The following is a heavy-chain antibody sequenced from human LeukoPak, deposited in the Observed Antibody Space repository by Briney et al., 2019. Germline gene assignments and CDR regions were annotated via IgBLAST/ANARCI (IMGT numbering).Heavy chain of an antibody. V-gene: IGHV3-23*01. CDR1: GFTFSNYA. D-gene: IGHD3-22*01. Sequence: GGSLRLSCAASGFTFSNYAMSWVRQAPGKGLDWVSAISGSADSTYYADSVKGQFTISRDNSKNTLYLQMNSLRAEDTAVYYCAKEYHRGNYYDSSPRAFDIWGQGTMVTVSS. J-gene: IGHJ3*02. CDR3: AKEYHRGNYYDSSPRAFDI. CDR2: ISGSADST.